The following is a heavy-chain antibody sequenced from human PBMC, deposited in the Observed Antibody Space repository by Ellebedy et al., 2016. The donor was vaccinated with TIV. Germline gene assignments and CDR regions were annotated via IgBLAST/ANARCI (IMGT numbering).Heavy chain of an antibody. Sequence: SLKISCAGSGFTFEDYAIHWVRQPPGKGLEWVSGVSWSGGNIDYVDSVRGRFTISRDNAKNSVYLQMSRLRAEDTALYYCAKGSSNWNQGGNYYFESWGQGTMVIVSS. J-gene: IGHJ4*02. CDR1: GFTFEDYA. CDR3: AKGSSNWNQGGNYYFES. CDR2: VSWSGGNI. V-gene: IGHV3-9*01. D-gene: IGHD1-1*01.